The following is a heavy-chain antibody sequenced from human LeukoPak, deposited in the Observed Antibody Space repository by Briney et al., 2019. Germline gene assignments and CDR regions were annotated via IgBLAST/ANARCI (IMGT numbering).Heavy chain of an antibody. D-gene: IGHD6-13*01. CDR2: ICYSGST. J-gene: IGHJ3*02. V-gene: IGHV4-59*12. CDR1: GASISTYY. CDR3: ARESVAAAGTKAFDI. Sequence: SETLSLTCTVSGASISTYYWSWIRQPPGRGLQWIGYICYSGSTNCNPPLESRVTISLDTSKNQFSLKLTSVTAADTAVYSCARESVAAAGTKAFDIWGQGTMVTVSS.